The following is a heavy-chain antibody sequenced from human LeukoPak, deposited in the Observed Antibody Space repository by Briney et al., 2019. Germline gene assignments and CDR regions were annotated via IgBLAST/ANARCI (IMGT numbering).Heavy chain of an antibody. J-gene: IGHJ4*02. CDR1: GGSISSSSYY. CDR3: ARARVVAKHFDY. D-gene: IGHD3-22*01. Sequence: KASETLSLTCTVSGGSISSSSYYWGWIRQPPGKGLEWIGSIYYSGSTYYNPSLKSRVTISVDTSKNQFSLKLSSVTAADTAVYYCARARVVAKHFDYRGQGTLVTVSS. CDR2: IYYSGST. V-gene: IGHV4-39*07.